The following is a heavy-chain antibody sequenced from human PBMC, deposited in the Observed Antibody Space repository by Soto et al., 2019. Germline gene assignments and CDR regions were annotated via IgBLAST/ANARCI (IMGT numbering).Heavy chain of an antibody. CDR2: IYYSGST. CDR3: ARVGGFGATTIDY. CDR1: GGSIRSGDYC. D-gene: IGHD3-10*01. V-gene: IGHV4-30-4*01. Sequence: PSETLSLTCTVSGGSIRSGDYCWSWIRQPPGKCLEWIGYIYYSGSTYYNPSLKSRVTISVDTSKNQFSLKLSSVTAADTAVYYCARVGGFGATTIDYWGQGTLVIVSS. J-gene: IGHJ4*02.